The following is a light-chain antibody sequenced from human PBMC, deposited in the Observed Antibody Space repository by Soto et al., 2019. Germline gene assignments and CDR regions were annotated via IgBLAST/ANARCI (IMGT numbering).Light chain of an antibody. J-gene: IGKJ2*03. CDR3: QQYGRSPLMYS. CDR1: QTITSNF. CDR2: GAS. V-gene: IGKV3-20*01. Sequence: EIVLTQSPGTLSLSPGERATLSCRASQTITSNFLAWYQQKPGQAPRLLLYGASTTAAGAPDRFSGSGSGTDFTLTITRLEPEDFAVYYWQQYGRSPLMYSFGQGTKLWVK.